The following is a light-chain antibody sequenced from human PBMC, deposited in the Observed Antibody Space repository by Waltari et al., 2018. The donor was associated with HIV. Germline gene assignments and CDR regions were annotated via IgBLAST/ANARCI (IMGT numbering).Light chain of an antibody. CDR1: SSGIGAYNR. Sequence: QSALTQPPSVSGSLGQSVTISCTGTSSGIGAYNRVSWYQQSPGTAPKLRIYEVTHRPSGVPVRFSGSKSGNTASLTISGLQADDEADYYCSSYTTSSTWVFGGGTKLTVL. CDR2: EVT. CDR3: SSYTTSSTWV. J-gene: IGLJ3*02. V-gene: IGLV2-18*02.